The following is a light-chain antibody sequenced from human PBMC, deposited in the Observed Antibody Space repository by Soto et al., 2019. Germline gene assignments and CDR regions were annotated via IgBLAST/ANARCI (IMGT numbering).Light chain of an antibody. CDR1: QSISND. CDR2: GAT. Sequence: VQVTQSPSSLSASVGDRVTITCRASQSISNDLNWYQHKPGKPPKFLIFGATSLQSGVPSRFSGSVSMADFTITISSLQTGDFATYYCQQSYSTPRTVGQGTKLEIK. V-gene: IGKV1-39*01. CDR3: QQSYSTPRT. J-gene: IGKJ2*01.